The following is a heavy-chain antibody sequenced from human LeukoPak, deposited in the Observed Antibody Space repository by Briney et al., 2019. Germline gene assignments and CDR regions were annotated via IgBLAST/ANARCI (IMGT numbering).Heavy chain of an antibody. J-gene: IGHJ4*01. Sequence: GKSLRLSCAASGSLFSHYGMHWVRQAPGKGLEWVAVIWSDATNRFYGASVKGRFTISRDNSQNTVFLQMNSLRAEDTAIYYCARDAQRGFDYSNSLEYWGHGTLVTVSS. CDR2: IWSDATNR. V-gene: IGHV3-33*01. D-gene: IGHD4-11*01. CDR1: GSLFSHYG. CDR3: ARDAQRGFDYSNSLEY.